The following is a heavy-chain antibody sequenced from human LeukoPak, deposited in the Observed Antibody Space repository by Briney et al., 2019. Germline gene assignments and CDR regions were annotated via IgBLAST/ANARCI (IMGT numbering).Heavy chain of an antibody. CDR2: INPSGST. V-gene: IGHV4-34*01. CDR1: GGSFSGYH. Sequence: KPSETLSLTCAVYGGSFSGYHWTWIRQSPGKGLEWIGDINPSGSTYYNPSLKSRLTISVDTSKNQFSLKLRSVTAADTAVYYCARGRHDITMIVVVMTSVSYYLDVWGKGTTATVS. J-gene: IGHJ6*03. D-gene: IGHD3-22*01. CDR3: ARGRHDITMIVVVMTSVSYYLDV.